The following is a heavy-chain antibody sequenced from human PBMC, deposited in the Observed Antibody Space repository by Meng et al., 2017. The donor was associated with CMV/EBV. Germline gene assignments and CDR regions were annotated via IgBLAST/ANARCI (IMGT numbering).Heavy chain of an antibody. Sequence: ALVKVSCKASGYTFTGYYMHWVRQAPGQGLEWMGWINPNSGGTNYAQKFQGRVTMTRDTSISTAYMELSRLRSDDTAVYYCARSAPYCSGGSCFFYWGQGTLVTVSS. J-gene: IGHJ4*02. D-gene: IGHD2-15*01. V-gene: IGHV1-2*02. CDR2: INPNSGGT. CDR3: ARSAPYCSGGSCFFY. CDR1: GYTFTGYY.